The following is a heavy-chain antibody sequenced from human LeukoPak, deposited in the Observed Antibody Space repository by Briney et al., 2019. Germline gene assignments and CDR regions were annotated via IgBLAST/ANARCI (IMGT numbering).Heavy chain of an antibody. J-gene: IGHJ4*02. V-gene: IGHV3-7*01. CDR3: AKGDGSAYFDY. D-gene: IGHD5-24*01. Sequence: GGSLRLSCAASGFTFSSYWMSWVRQAPGKGLEWVANIKQDGSEKYYVDSVKGRFTISRDNSKNTLFLQMNSLRAEDTAVYFCAKGDGSAYFDYWGQGTLVTVSS. CDR1: GFTFSSYW. CDR2: IKQDGSEK.